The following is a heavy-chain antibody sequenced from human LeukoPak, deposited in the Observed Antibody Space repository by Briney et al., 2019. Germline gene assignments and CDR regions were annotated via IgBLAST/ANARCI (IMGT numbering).Heavy chain of an antibody. V-gene: IGHV1-18*01. D-gene: IGHD3-3*01. CDR1: GYTFTTYG. J-gene: IGHJ4*02. CDR3: ARDPTEDFWSGFYSYFDF. CDR2: ISTYNGNT. Sequence: ASVKVSCKASGYTFTTYGLSWVRQAPGQGLEWMGWISTYNGNTNYAQKFQGRVTMTTVTSTSTAYMELRSLRSDDTAVYYCARDPTEDFWSGFYSYFDFWGQGTLVTVSS.